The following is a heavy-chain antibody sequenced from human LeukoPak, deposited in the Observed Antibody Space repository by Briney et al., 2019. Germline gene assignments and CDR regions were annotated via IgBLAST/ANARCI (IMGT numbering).Heavy chain of an antibody. Sequence: SETLSLTCTVSGGSISSGGYYWSWIRQPPGKGLEWIGEINHSGSTNYNPSLKSRVTISVDTSKNQFSLKLSSVTVADTAVYYCARRSGYSYFQHWGQGTLVTVSS. CDR2: INHSGST. CDR3: ARRSGYSYFQH. CDR1: GGSISSGGYY. D-gene: IGHD3-3*01. J-gene: IGHJ1*01. V-gene: IGHV4-39*07.